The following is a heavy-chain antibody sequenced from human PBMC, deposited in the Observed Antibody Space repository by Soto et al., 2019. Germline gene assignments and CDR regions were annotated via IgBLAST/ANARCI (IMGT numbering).Heavy chain of an antibody. CDR3: ARGLARGSGSYYNAYYYYYMDV. J-gene: IGHJ6*03. V-gene: IGHV4-34*01. Sequence: SETLSLTCAVYGGSFSGYYWSWIRQPPGKGLEWIGEINHSGSTNYNPSLKSRVTISVDTSKNQFSLKLSSVTAADTAVYYCARGLARGSGSYYNAYYYYYMDVWGKGTTVTVSS. CDR1: GGSFSGYY. D-gene: IGHD3-10*01. CDR2: INHSGST.